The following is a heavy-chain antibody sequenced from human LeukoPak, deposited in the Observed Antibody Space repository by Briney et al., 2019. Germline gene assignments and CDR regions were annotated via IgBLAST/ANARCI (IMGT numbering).Heavy chain of an antibody. D-gene: IGHD2-15*01. CDR2: ISSSGSTT. J-gene: IGHJ4*02. Sequence: NSGGSLRLSCAASGFTFSDYYMNWIRQAPGKGLEWVSYISSSGSTTYYADSVKGRFTISRDNSKNTLYLQMNSLRAEDTAVYYCARDLGYCSGSTCYVGYFDYWGQGTQVTVSS. V-gene: IGHV3-11*04. CDR1: GFTFSDYY. CDR3: ARDLGYCSGSTCYVGYFDY.